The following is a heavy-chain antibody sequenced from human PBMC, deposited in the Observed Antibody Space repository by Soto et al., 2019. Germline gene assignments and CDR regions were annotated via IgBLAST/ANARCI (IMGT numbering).Heavy chain of an antibody. D-gene: IGHD3-3*02. CDR2: IFYLGSS. Sequence: SETLSLTCTVSGDSIIGSDFYWGWVRQPPGKGLEWIGSIFYLGSSYYNPSLKSRVTMSVDTSKNQFSLRLRSVTAADTALYFCARHSLALRKNNWFDPWGQGIMVTVSS. CDR3: ARHSLALRKNNWFDP. V-gene: IGHV4-39*01. J-gene: IGHJ5*02. CDR1: GDSIIGSDFY.